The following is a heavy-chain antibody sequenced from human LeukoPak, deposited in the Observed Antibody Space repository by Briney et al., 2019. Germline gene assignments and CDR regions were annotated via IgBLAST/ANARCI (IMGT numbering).Heavy chain of an antibody. CDR1: GGAFRSHI. Sequence: ASVKVSCKTFGGAFRSHIFSWVRQAPGQGLEWMGKITPIIDSAKYSQKFRDRLTITGDSSTGTAYMELSSLTPEDTALYYCTRVNLRGSQYNWFDPWGQGTLVIVSS. CDR2: ITPIIDSA. D-gene: IGHD1-26*01. CDR3: TRVNLRGSQYNWFDP. J-gene: IGHJ5*02. V-gene: IGHV1-69*08.